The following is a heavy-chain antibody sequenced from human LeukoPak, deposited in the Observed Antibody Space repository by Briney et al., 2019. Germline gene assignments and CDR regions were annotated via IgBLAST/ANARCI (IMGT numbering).Heavy chain of an antibody. D-gene: IGHD1-26*01. CDR2: ISYEGSNK. CDR1: GFTFSSYA. Sequence: PAGGSLRLSCAASGFTFSSYAMRWVRQAPGKGLEWVAVISYEGSNKYYADSVKGRFTISRDNSKNTLYLQMNSLRAEDTAVYYCARVRSARPGYWGQGTLVTVSS. J-gene: IGHJ4*02. V-gene: IGHV3-30-3*01. CDR3: ARVRSARPGY.